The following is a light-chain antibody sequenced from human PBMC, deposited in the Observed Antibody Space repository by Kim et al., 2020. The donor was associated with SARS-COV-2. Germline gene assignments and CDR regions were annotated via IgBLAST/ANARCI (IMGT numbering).Light chain of an antibody. J-gene: IGLJ2*01. CDR2: EVT. V-gene: IGLV2-8*01. CDR3: SSYAGSKKFVI. CDR1: YNDVGYYNY. Sequence: QSVTISCTGTYNDVGYYNYVSWYQHRPGEVPKLIIYEVTKRPSGVPRRFSGSKSGNTASLTVSGLQAGDEANYYCSSYAGSKKFVIFGGGTKLTVL.